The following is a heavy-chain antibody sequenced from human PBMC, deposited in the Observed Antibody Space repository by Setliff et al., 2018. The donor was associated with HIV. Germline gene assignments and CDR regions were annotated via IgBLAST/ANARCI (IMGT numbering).Heavy chain of an antibody. CDR1: GYSFTNYG. D-gene: IGHD2-15*01. CDR2: ISSYNDNT. Sequence: ASVKVSCKASGYSFTNYGISWVRQAPGQGLGWMGWISSYNDNTNYALNLQGRVTMTTDASTSTAYMELRSLRSDDTAVYYCARDDVGYCSGGSCYHLFDTFDIWGQGTVVTVSS. V-gene: IGHV1-18*01. CDR3: ARDDVGYCSGGSCYHLFDTFDI. J-gene: IGHJ3*02.